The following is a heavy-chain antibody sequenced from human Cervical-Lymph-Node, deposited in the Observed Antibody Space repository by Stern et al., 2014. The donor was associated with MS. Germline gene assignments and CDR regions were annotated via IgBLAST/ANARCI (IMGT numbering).Heavy chain of an antibody. V-gene: IGHV4-4*02. J-gene: IGHJ6*02. CDR3: ARDYGDRRANYYGMDV. Sequence: QVQLQESGPGLVKPSGTLSLTCAVSGGSISSSNWWSWVRQPPGKGLEWIGEIYHSGSTNYNPSLTSRVTISVDKSKNQFSLKLSSVTAADTAVYYCARDYGDRRANYYGMDVWGQGTTVTVSS. D-gene: IGHD4-17*01. CDR1: GGSISSSNW. CDR2: IYHSGST.